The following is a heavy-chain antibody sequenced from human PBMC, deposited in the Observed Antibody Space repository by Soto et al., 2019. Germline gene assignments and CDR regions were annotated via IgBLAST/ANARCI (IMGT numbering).Heavy chain of an antibody. CDR1: GDSISDYFY. J-gene: IGHJ4*02. CDR3: AREVRGGFTGIFDQ. D-gene: IGHD2-15*01. CDR2: IYTDGTT. V-gene: IGHV4-4*07. Sequence: QVQLQGSGPGQVKPSETLSLTYTVSGDSISDYFYWSWIRQPAGKGLEWIGRIYTDGTTKYTPTLKSRITLSLDKSKNQCSLRLSSVTAADTAVYYFAREVRGGFTGIFDQWGRGSRVTVSS.